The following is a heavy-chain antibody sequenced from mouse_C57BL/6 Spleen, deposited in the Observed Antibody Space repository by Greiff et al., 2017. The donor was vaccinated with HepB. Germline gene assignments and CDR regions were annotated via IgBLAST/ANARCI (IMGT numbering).Heavy chain of an antibody. D-gene: IGHD2-4*01. CDR1: GYAFSSSW. J-gene: IGHJ3*01. V-gene: IGHV1-82*01. CDR2: IYPGDGDT. CDR3: ARGDYDSDVWFAY. Sequence: VQLQESGPELVQPGASAKLSCKASGYAFSSSWMNWVKQRPGKGLEWIGRIYPGDGDTNYNGKFKGKATLTADKSSSTAYMQLSSLTSEDSAVYFCARGDYDSDVWFAYWGQGTLVTVSA.